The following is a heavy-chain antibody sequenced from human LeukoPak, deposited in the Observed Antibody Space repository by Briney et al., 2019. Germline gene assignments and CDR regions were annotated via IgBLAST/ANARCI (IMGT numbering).Heavy chain of an antibody. J-gene: IGHJ5*02. Sequence: GGSLRLSCAASGSTVSSNYMSWVRQAPGKGLEWVSYTSSSGSTIYYADSVKGRFTISRDNAKNSLYLQMNSLRADDTAVYYCARDQRGLTPEISWFDPWGQGTLVTVSS. CDR3: ARDQRGLTPEISWFDP. V-gene: IGHV3-11*01. CDR2: TSSSGSTI. CDR1: GSTVSSNY. D-gene: IGHD2-2*01.